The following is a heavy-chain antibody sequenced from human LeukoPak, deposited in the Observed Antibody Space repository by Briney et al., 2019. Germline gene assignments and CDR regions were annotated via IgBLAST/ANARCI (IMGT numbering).Heavy chain of an antibody. J-gene: IGHJ3*02. CDR1: GGSISSADNS. D-gene: IGHD2-15*01. V-gene: IGHV4-30-2*01. Sequence: SETLSLTCAVSGGSISSADNSWSWIRQPPGKGLEWIGYIYHSGRPYYNPSLKSRVTISVDRSKSQFSLRLSSVTAADTAVYYCASGGGSYPLDAFDIWGQGTMVTVSS. CDR3: ASGGGSYPLDAFDI. CDR2: IYHSGRP.